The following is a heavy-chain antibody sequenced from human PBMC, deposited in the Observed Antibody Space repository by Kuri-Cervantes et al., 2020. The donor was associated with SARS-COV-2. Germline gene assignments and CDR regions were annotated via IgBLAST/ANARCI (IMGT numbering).Heavy chain of an antibody. Sequence: GEFLKISCAASGFTFSSYAMHWVHQAPGKGLEWVAVISYDGSNKYYADSVKGRFTISRDNSKNTLYLQMNSLRAEDTAVYYCARDPEYSSGWYERGYYFDYWGQGTLVTVSS. J-gene: IGHJ4*02. CDR3: ARDPEYSSGWYERGYYFDY. CDR2: ISYDGSNK. V-gene: IGHV3-30-3*01. D-gene: IGHD6-19*01. CDR1: GFTFSSYA.